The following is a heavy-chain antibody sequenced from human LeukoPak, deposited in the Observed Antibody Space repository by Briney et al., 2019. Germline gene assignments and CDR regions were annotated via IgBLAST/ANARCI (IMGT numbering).Heavy chain of an antibody. CDR1: GFTFSSYW. CDR2: INGGGGST. D-gene: IGHD5-12*01. V-gene: IGHV3-23*01. CDR3: ARVRGATIYEDY. J-gene: IGHJ4*02. Sequence: QPGGSLRLSCAASGFTFSSYWMHWVRQAPGKGLEWVSGINGGGGSTYYADSVKGRFTISRDNSKNTLYLQMNSLRAEDTAVYFCARVRGATIYEDYWGQGTLVTVSS.